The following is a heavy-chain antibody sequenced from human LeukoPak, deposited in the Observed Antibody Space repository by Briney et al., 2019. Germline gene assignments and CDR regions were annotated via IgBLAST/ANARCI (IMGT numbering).Heavy chain of an antibody. CDR2: IWYDGTNT. CDR3: ARDFRSGGSCYPDAFDI. CDR1: GFTFSSYG. V-gene: IGHV3-33*01. J-gene: IGHJ3*02. Sequence: TGGSLRPSCAASGFTFSSYGMHWVRQAPGKGLEWVAVIWYDGTNTYYADSVKGRFTISRGNSKNTLYLQMNSLRAEDTAVYYCARDFRSGGSCYPDAFDIWGQGTMVTVSS. D-gene: IGHD2-15*01.